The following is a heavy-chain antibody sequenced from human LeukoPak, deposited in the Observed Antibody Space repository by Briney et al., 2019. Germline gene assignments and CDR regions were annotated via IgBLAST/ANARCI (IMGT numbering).Heavy chain of an antibody. CDR1: GGSFSADY. D-gene: IGHD1-1*01. V-gene: IGHV4-34*01. J-gene: IGHJ4*03. CDR3: ARGPTISETGYFDY. Sequence: SETLSLTCAVYGGSFSADYWSWIRQSPGKGLQWIAEVNHRGDTNYNPSVKGRVTISVDTSKNQFSLKVTSLTAADTAVYYCARGPTISETGYFDYWGQGTLVTVSS. CDR2: VNHRGDT.